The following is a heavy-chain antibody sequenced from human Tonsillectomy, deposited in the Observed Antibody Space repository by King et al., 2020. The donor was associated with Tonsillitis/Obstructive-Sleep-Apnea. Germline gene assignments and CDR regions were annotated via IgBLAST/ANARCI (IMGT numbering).Heavy chain of an antibody. CDR3: ARGYYDFWSGYPRASYFDY. D-gene: IGHD3-3*01. CDR2: IYYSGST. J-gene: IGHJ4*02. CDR1: GGSISSYY. V-gene: IGHV4-59*01. Sequence: VQLQGSGPGLVKPSETLSLTCTVSGGSISSYYWSWIRQPPGKGLEWIGYIYYSGSTNYNPSLKSRVTISVDTSKNQFSLKLSSVTAADTAVYYCARGYYDFWSGYPRASYFDYWGQGTLVTVSS.